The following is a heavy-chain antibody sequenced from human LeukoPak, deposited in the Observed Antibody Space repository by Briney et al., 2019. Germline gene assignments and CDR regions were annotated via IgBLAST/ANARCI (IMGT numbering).Heavy chain of an antibody. V-gene: IGHV1-2*02. CDR3: AQDFGFGELESQNWFDP. CDR2: INPNSGGT. J-gene: IGHJ5*02. CDR1: GYTFTNYG. Sequence: ASVKVSCKASGYTFTNYGISWVRQAPGQGLEWMGWINPNSGGTNYAQKFQGRVTMTRDTSISTAYMELSRLRSDDTAVYYCAQDFGFGELESQNWFDPWGQGTLVTVSS. D-gene: IGHD3-10*01.